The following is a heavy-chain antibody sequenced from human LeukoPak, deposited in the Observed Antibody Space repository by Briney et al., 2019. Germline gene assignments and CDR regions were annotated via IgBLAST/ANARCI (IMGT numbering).Heavy chain of an antibody. CDR1: GFTFSTYN. J-gene: IGHJ6*03. D-gene: IGHD1-26*01. CDR3: ARDPYSGGYGDYYYYYMDL. CDR2: ITSSSSYI. V-gene: IGHV3-21*01. Sequence: GGSLRLSCAASGFTFSTYNMNWVRQAPGKGLEWVSSITSSSSYIYYADSVKGRFTISRDNAKNSLYLQMNSLRAEDTAVYYCARDPYSGGYGDYYYYYMDLWGQGTTVTISS.